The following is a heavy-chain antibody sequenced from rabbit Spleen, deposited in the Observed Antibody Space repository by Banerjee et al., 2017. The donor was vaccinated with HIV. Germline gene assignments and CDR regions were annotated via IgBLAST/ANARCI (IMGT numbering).Heavy chain of an antibody. V-gene: IGHV1S40*01. CDR1: GFSFSNTYY. D-gene: IGHD4-2*01. Sequence: QSLEESGGGLVQPEGSLTLTCTASGFSFSNTYYMCWVRQAPGKGLEWIGCIYTIGGNTYYASWVNGRFTISKTSSTTVDMKMTSLTAADTAYYHCAKEEAGSAGGWGLWGQGTLVTVS. J-gene: IGHJ3*01. CDR3: AKEEAGSAGGWGL. CDR2: IYTIGGNT.